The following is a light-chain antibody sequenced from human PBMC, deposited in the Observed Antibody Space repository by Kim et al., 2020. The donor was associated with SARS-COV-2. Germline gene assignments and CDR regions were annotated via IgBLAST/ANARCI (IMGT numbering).Light chain of an antibody. CDR2: DVS. CDR3: SSYTSSSRV. J-gene: IGLJ3*02. Sequence: PGQSITISSTGTSSDVGGYNYVSWYQQHPGKAPKLMIYDVSKRPSGVSNRFSGSKSGNTASLTISGLQAEDEADYYCSSYTSSSRVFGGGTKLTVL. V-gene: IGLV2-14*04. CDR1: SSDVGGYNY.